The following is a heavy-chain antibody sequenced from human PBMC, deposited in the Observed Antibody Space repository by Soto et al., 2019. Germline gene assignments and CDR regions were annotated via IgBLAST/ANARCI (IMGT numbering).Heavy chain of an antibody. CDR2: IHSSGSI. D-gene: IGHD3-22*01. CDR3: ARDLDGFHDDTSGPFPRPG. CDR1: GGSISSDDYY. V-gene: IGHV4-30-4*01. J-gene: IGHJ1*01. Sequence: PSETLSLTCTVSGGSISSDDYYWSWIRQAPGRGLEWIGYIHSSGSIYYNPSLKSRATMSIDTAGNQFSLKVSSVTVADTAVYYCARDLDGFHDDTSGPFPRPGWGQGTLVTVS.